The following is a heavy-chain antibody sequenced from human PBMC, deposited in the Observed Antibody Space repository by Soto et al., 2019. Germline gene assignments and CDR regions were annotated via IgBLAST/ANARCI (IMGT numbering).Heavy chain of an antibody. D-gene: IGHD2-2*01. CDR1: GYSFTSHW. CDR3: ARVYYCSSSSCSKGNQPAS. CDR2: IYPGDSDT. Sequence: GESLKISCKGSGYSFTSHWIGWVRQMPGKGLEWMGIIYPGDSDTRYRPSFQGQVTISADKSIRTAYLQWSSLKASDTAMYYCARVYYCSSSSCSKGNQPASSGQGTLVSVSS. J-gene: IGHJ5*02. V-gene: IGHV5-51*01.